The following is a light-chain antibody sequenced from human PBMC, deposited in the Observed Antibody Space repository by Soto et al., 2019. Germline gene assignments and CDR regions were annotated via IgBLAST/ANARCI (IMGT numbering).Light chain of an antibody. CDR2: WAS. V-gene: IGKV4-1*01. J-gene: IGKJ1*01. CDR3: QQYYTTRT. Sequence: DIVMTQSPGPLAVSLGERATINCKSSQSVLYNSNKKNYLTWYQQKLGQAPKLLIHWASTRESGVPDRFSGSGSGTDFTLTISSLQAEDVAVYYCQQYYTTRTFGQGTKVEIK. CDR1: QSVLYNSNKKNY.